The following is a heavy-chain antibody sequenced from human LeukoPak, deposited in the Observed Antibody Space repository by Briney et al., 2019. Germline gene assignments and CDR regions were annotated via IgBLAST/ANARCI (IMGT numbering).Heavy chain of an antibody. CDR3: ARGAGSSSWYVRRCFDY. D-gene: IGHD6-13*01. J-gene: IGHJ4*02. CDR2: INHSGST. V-gene: IGHV4-34*01. CDR1: GGPFSGYY. Sequence: PSETLSLTCAVYGGPFSGYYWSWIRQPPGKGLEWIGEINHSGSTNYNPSLKSRVTISVDTSKNQFSLKLSSVTAADTAVYYCARGAGSSSWYVRRCFDYWGQGTLVTVSS.